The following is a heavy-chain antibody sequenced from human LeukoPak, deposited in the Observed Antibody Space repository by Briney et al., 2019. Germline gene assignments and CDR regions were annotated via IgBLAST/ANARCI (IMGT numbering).Heavy chain of an antibody. J-gene: IGHJ4*02. CDR2: ISSSSSYI. V-gene: IGHV3-21*01. D-gene: IGHD6-19*01. CDR3: ARDAWGIAVAGRVPEDY. CDR1: GFTFSSYS. Sequence: PGGSLRLSCAASGFTFSSYSMNWVRQAPGKGLEWVSSISSSSSYIYYADSVKGRFTISRDNAKNSLYLQMNSLRAEDTAVYYCARDAWGIAVAGRVPEDYWGQGTLVTVSS.